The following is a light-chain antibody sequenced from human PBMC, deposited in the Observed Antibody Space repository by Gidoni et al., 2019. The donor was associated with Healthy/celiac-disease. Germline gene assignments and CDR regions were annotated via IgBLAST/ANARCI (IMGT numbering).Light chain of an antibody. Sequence: QSVLTQPPPASATPGQRVTISCSGSRANIGSNYVYWYQQLPGTSPKLLIYRNNQRPSGVPDRFSGSKSGTSASLAISGRRSEDEADYYCAAWDDSLSGPVFGGGTKLTVL. CDR2: RNN. CDR1: RANIGSNY. J-gene: IGLJ2*01. V-gene: IGLV1-47*01. CDR3: AAWDDSLSGPV.